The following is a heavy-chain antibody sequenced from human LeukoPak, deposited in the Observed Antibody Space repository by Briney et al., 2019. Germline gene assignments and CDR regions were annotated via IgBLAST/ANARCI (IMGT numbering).Heavy chain of an antibody. CDR2: IRYNGNNQ. J-gene: IGHJ6*03. D-gene: IGHD3-10*01. CDR3: AKDSAFYYIDV. CDR1: GFTFNNYG. V-gene: IGHV3-30*02. Sequence: GGSLRLSCAASGFTFNNYGMHWVRQAPGKGLEWVAFIRYNGNNQYYADSVKGRFTISRDNSQNTLYLQMNSLKGDDTAVYYCAKDSAFYYIDVWGKGTTVIISS.